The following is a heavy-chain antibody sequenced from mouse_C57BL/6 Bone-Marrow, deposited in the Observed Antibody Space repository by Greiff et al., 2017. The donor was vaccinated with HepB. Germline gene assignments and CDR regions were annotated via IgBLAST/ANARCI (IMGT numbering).Heavy chain of an antibody. J-gene: IGHJ4*01. V-gene: IGHV5-16*01. CDR2: INYDGSST. CDR3: ARLRRYYAMDY. Sequence: EVQLVESEGGLVQPGSSMKLSCTASGFTFSDYYMAWVRQDPEKGLEWVANINYDGSSTYYLDTLKSRFIISRDNTKNILYLQMSSLKSEDTATYDSARLRRYYAMDYWGQGTSVTVSS. D-gene: IGHD2-2*01. CDR1: GFTFSDYY.